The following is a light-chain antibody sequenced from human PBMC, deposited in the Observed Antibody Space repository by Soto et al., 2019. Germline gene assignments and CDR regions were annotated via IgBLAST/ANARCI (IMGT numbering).Light chain of an antibody. CDR1: SSDVGSYNL. J-gene: IGLJ1*01. CDR3: CSYAGSSTFSYV. CDR2: EGS. V-gene: IGLV2-23*03. Sequence: QSALTQPASVSGSPGQSITISCTGTSSDVGSYNLVSWYQQHPGKAPKLMIYEGSKRHSGVSNRFSGSKSGNTASLTISGLQAEDEADYYCCSYAGSSTFSYVFGTGTKVTVL.